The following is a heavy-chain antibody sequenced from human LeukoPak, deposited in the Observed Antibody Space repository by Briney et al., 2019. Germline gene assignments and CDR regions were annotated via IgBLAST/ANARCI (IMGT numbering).Heavy chain of an antibody. Sequence: SETLSLTCTVSGGSIRSYYWSWIRQPPGKGLEWIGYIYYRGSTKYNPSLKSRVTVSVDTSKNQLSLKLISVTAADTAVYYCARVVDEHQLQTGWFDPWGQGTLVTVSS. CDR1: GGSIRSYY. J-gene: IGHJ5*02. CDR2: IYYRGST. D-gene: IGHD6-13*01. CDR3: ARVVDEHQLQTGWFDP. V-gene: IGHV4-59*08.